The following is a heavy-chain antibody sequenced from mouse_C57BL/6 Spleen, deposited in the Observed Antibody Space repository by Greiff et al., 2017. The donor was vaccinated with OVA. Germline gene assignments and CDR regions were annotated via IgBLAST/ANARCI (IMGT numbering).Heavy chain of an antibody. Sequence: QVQLKQPGTELVKPGASVKLSCKASGYTFTSYWMHWVKQRPGQGLEWIGNINPSNGGTNYNEKFKSKATLTVDQSSSTAYRQLSSLTSEDSAVYYCARGATPYWYFDVWGTGTTVTVSS. D-gene: IGHD3-1*01. J-gene: IGHJ1*03. CDR3: ARGATPYWYFDV. CDR2: INPSNGGT. CDR1: GYTFTSYW. V-gene: IGHV1-53*01.